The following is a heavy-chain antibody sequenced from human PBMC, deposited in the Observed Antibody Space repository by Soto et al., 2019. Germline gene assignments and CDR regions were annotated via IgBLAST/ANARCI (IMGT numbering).Heavy chain of an antibody. CDR2: INRDGNEK. CDR3: ARAPDGSGSYYYFDG. CDR1: GFTFSSYW. D-gene: IGHD3-22*01. J-gene: IGHJ4*02. V-gene: IGHV3-7*03. Sequence: EVQLVESGGGLVQPGGSLRLSCAASGFTFSSYWMSWVRQAPGKGLQWVANINRDGNEKYYVDSLKGRFTISRDNAENSLYLQMNTLRVEDTAVYYCARAPDGSGSYYYFDGWGQGTLVTVSS.